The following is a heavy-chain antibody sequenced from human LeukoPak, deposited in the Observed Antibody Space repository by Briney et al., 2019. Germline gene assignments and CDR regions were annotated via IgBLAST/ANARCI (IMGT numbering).Heavy chain of an antibody. CDR2: IRPDGSER. CDR3: ARRSGGDAFDM. CDR1: EFTFSSFW. J-gene: IGHJ3*02. D-gene: IGHD2-15*01. V-gene: IGHV3-7*03. Sequence: PGGSLRLSCAASEFTFSSFWMIWVRQAPGKGLEWVASIRPDGSERYFVESVKGRFTLSRDNAKDSLNLQMNSLRAEDTAVYYCARRSGGDAFDMWGQGTMVTVSS.